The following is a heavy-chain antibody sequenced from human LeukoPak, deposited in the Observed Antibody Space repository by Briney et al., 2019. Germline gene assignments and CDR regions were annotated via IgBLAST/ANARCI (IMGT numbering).Heavy chain of an antibody. J-gene: IGHJ4*02. CDR3: GKDWKVDS. D-gene: IGHD1-1*01. CDR1: GVTFSNYA. V-gene: IGHV3-23*01. CDR2: NSDDGDA. Sequence: AGGSLRLSCAASGVTFSNYAMNWVCQAPGQGPEGVSANSDDGDAKYANSVKGRFMISRDNSRSTLFLHMNSMRADDTARYYCGKDWKVDSWGQGTLVTVSS.